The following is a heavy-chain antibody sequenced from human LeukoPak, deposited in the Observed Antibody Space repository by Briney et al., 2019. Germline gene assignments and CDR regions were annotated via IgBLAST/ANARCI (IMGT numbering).Heavy chain of an antibody. V-gene: IGHV3-33*01. CDR2: MWNDGITG. J-gene: IGHJ4*02. Sequence: GGSLRLSCAASGFNFRDSGMHWVRQAPGKGLEWVAVMWNDGITGKYADSVRGRFSVSIDNSKNTVYLQMDSLRADDTSVYYCARDGSGWSSDYWGQGTLVTVSS. CDR3: ARDGSGWSSDY. CDR1: GFNFRDSG. D-gene: IGHD6-19*01.